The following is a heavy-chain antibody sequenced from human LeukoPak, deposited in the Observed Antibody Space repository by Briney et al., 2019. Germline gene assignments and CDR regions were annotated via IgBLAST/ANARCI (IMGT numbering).Heavy chain of an antibody. J-gene: IGHJ6*03. CDR1: GGTFSSYA. D-gene: IGHD6-19*01. CDR2: IIPIFGTA. CDR3: ARESGEQWLVRGTYYYYYMDV. V-gene: IGHV1-69*13. Sequence: ASVKVSCKASGGTFSSYAISWVRQAPGQGLEWMGGIIPIFGTANYAQKFQGRVTITADESTSTAYMELSSLRSEDTAVYYCARESGEQWLVRGTYYYYYMDVWGKGTTVTVSS.